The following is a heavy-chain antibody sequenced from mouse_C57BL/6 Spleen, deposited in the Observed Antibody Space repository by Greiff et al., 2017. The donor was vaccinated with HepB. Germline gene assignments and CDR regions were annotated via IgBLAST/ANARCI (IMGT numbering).Heavy chain of an antibody. CDR1: GFTFSSYT. CDR2: ISGGGGNT. CDR3: ARSIYYDYFFAY. J-gene: IGHJ3*01. D-gene: IGHD2-4*01. V-gene: IGHV5-9*01. Sequence: EVKLVESGGGLVKPGGSLKLSCAASGFTFSSYTMSWVRQTPEKGLEWVATISGGGGNTYYPDSVKGLFTISRDNAKNTLYLQMSSLRSEDTALYYCARSIYYDYFFAYWGQGTLVTVSA.